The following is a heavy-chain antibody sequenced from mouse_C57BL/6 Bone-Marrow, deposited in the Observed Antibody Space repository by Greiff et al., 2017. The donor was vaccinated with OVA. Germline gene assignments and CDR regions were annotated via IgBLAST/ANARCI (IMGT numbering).Heavy chain of an antibody. Sequence: EVMLVESGGGLVKPGGSLKLSCAASGFTFSSYAMSWVRQTPEKRLEWVATISDGGSYTYYPDNVKGRFTSSRDNAKNNLYLQMSHLKSEDTAMYYCARDLLYDYDGVPFAYWGQGTLVTVSA. CDR2: ISDGGSYT. CDR3: ARDLLYDYDGVPFAY. V-gene: IGHV5-4*01. D-gene: IGHD2-4*01. J-gene: IGHJ3*01. CDR1: GFTFSSYA.